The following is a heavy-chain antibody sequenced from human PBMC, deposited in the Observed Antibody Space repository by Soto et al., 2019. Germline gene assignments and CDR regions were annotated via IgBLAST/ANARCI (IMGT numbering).Heavy chain of an antibody. CDR3: AKDLIVSTIRTNLRWFDP. J-gene: IGHJ5*02. V-gene: IGHV3-23*01. CDR2: ISGSGGST. D-gene: IGHD5-12*01. Sequence: GGSLRLSCAASGFTFSSYAMSWVRQAPGKGLEWVSAISGSGGSTYYADSVKGRFTISRDNSKNTLYLQMNSLRAEDTAVYYCAKDLIVSTIRTNLRWFDPWGPGTLVTVFS. CDR1: GFTFSSYA.